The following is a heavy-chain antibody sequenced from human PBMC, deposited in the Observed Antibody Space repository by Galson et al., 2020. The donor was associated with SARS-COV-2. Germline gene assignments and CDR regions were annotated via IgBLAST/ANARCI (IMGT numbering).Heavy chain of an antibody. CDR2: IYTSGST. D-gene: IGHD1-26*01. V-gene: IGHV4-61*02. CDR1: GGSISSGRYY. J-gene: IGHJ4*02. Sequence: SETLSLTCTVSGGSISSGRYYWSWIRQPAGQGLEWIGRIYTSGSTNYNPSLKSRVTISVDTSKNQFSLKLSSVTAADTAVYYCARESRWELYFDHWGQGTLVTVSS. CDR3: ARESRWELYFDH.